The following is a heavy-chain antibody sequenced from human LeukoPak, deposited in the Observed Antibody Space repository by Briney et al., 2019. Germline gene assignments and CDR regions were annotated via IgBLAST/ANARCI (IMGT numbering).Heavy chain of an antibody. CDR2: INPNSGGT. D-gene: IGHD1-26*01. CDR3: AREGSGSYRVGVYGY. V-gene: IGHV1-2*02. Sequence: ATVKVSCKASGYTFTGYYMHWVRQAPGQGLEWMGWINPNSGGTNYAQKFQGRVTMTRDTSISTAYMELSRLRSDDTAVYYCAREGSGSYRVGVYGYWSQGTLVTVSS. J-gene: IGHJ4*02. CDR1: GYTFTGYY.